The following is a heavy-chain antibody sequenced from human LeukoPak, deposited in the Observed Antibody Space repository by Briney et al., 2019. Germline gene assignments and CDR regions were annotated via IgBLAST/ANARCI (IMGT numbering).Heavy chain of an antibody. CDR2: INPNSGGT. CDR1: GYTYTSYG. D-gene: IGHD2-2*01. V-gene: IGHV1-2*02. Sequence: ASVKVSCKASGYTYTSYGINWVRQAPGQGLEWMGWINPNSGGTNYAQKFQGRVTMTRDTSISTAYMELSRLRSDDTAVYYCARDQIVVVPAAMVWFDPWGQGTLVTVSS. CDR3: ARDQIVVVPAAMVWFDP. J-gene: IGHJ5*02.